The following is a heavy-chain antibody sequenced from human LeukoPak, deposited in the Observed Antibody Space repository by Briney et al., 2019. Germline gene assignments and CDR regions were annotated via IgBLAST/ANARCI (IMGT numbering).Heavy chain of an antibody. CDR3: ARGPVDYYGSGSLDY. V-gene: IGHV4-34*01. D-gene: IGHD3-10*01. CDR2: INHSGST. CDR1: GGSFSGYY. Sequence: PSETLSLTCAVYGGSFSGYYWSWIRQPPGKGLEWIGEINHSGSTNYNPSLKSRVTISVDTSKNQFSLKLSSVTAADTAVYYCARGPVDYYGSGSLDYWGQGTLATVSS. J-gene: IGHJ4*02.